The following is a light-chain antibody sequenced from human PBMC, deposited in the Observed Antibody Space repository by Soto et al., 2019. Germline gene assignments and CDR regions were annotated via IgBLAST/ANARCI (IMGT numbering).Light chain of an antibody. CDR3: QQYNTYSPWT. V-gene: IGKV1-5*03. Sequence: DIQMTQSPSTLSASVGDRVTITCRASQSISTWLAWYQQKPGRAPNLLIYKTSSLERGVPSRFSGSGSGTEFTLTIISLQPDDFATYYCQQYNTYSPWTFGQGTKVEIK. J-gene: IGKJ1*01. CDR1: QSISTW. CDR2: KTS.